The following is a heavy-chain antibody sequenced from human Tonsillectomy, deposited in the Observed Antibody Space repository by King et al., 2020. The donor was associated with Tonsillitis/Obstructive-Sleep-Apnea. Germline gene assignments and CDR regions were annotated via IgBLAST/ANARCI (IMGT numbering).Heavy chain of an antibody. D-gene: IGHD2-21*01. V-gene: IGHV5-51*01. CDR3: ARLLCPDCGDDAFDI. J-gene: IGHJ3*02. CDR2: IYPGDSDT. Sequence: VQLVESGAEVKKPGESLKISCKGSGYSFTSYWIGWVRQMPGKGLEWMGIIYPGDSDTRYSPSFQGQVTISADKSISTAYLQWSSLKASDTAMYYCARLLCPDCGDDAFDIWGQGTMVTVSS. CDR1: GYSFTSYW.